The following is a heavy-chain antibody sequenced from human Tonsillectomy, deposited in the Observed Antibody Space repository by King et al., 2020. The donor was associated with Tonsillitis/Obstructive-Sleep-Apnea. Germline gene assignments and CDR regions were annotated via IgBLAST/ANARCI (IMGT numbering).Heavy chain of an antibody. CDR2: ISWNSDTI. CDR1: GFTFDDYA. CDR3: AKDKARFLGWWGTPSVDY. J-gene: IGHJ4*02. Sequence: VQLVESGGGLVQPGRSLRLSCVASGFTFDDYAMHWVRQAPGKGLEWVSGISWNSDTIGFADSVKGRFTISRDNAKNSLYLQMNSLRAEDTAFYYCAKDKARFLGWWGTPSVDYWGQGTLVTVSS. V-gene: IGHV3-9*01. D-gene: IGHD3-3*01.